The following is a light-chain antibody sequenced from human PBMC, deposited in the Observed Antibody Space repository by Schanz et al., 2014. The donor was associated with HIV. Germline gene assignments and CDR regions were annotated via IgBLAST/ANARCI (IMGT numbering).Light chain of an antibody. V-gene: IGKV3-15*01. CDR2: GAS. CDR3: QHHATSPRT. CDR1: QNVTSN. J-gene: IGKJ1*01. Sequence: EIVMTQSPATLSVSPGERATLSCRASQNVTSNLAWYQQKPGQAPRLLIYGASTRATGVPARFSGSGSGTEFTLTISSLQSEDFAVYYCQHHATSPRTFGQGTRVEIK.